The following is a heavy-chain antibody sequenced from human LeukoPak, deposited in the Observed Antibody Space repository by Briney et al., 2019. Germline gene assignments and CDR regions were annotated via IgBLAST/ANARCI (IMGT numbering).Heavy chain of an antibody. D-gene: IGHD1-26*01. J-gene: IGHJ5*02. CDR3: ARAWQWELQTIGFDP. V-gene: IGHV1-3*01. Sequence: ASVKVSCKASGYTFTSYAMHWVRQAPGQRLEWMGWINAGNGNTKYSQKFQGRVTITRDTSASTAYMEPSSLRSEDTAVYYCARAWQWELQTIGFDPWGQGTLVTVSS. CDR1: GYTFTSYA. CDR2: INAGNGNT.